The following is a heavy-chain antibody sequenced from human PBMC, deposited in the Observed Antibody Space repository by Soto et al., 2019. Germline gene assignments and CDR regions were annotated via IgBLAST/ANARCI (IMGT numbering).Heavy chain of an antibody. D-gene: IGHD2-15*01. CDR2: IYPGDSDT. CDR3: ASATDCSGGSCYSVLGAFDI. Sequence: EVQLVQSGAEVKKPGESLKISCKGSGYSFTSYWIGWVRQMPGKGLEWMGIIYPGDSDTRYSPSFQGQVTIPADKSISTAYLQWSSLKASDTAMYYCASATDCSGGSCYSVLGAFDIWGQGIMVTVSS. V-gene: IGHV5-51*03. CDR1: GYSFTSYW. J-gene: IGHJ3*02.